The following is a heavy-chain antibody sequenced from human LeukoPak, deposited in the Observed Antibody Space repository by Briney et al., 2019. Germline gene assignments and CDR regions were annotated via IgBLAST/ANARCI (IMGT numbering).Heavy chain of an antibody. Sequence: ASVKVSCKASGYTFTSYYMHWVRQAPGQGLEWMGIINPSGGSTSYAQKFQGRVTMTRDTSTSTVYMELRSLRSEDTAMYYYARDTQLRNWFDPWGQGTPVTVSS. CDR1: GYTFTSYY. J-gene: IGHJ5*02. V-gene: IGHV1-46*01. CDR2: INPSGGST. D-gene: IGHD4-17*01. CDR3: ARDTQLRNWFDP.